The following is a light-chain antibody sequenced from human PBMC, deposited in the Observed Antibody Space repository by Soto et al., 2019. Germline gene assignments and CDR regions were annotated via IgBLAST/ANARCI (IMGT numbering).Light chain of an antibody. CDR1: QSVSSSY. V-gene: IGKV3-20*01. CDR3: QQYGSSPFT. J-gene: IGKJ3*01. CDR2: GAS. Sequence: EIVLTQSPGTLSLSPGERATLSCRASQSVSSSYLAWYQQKPGQAPRLLINGASSRATGIPDRFSGSGSGKDFTLTISRLEPEDFPVYYCQQYGSSPFTFGPGTKVHIK.